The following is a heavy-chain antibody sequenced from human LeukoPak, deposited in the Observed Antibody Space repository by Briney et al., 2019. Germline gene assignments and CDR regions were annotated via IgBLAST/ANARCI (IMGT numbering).Heavy chain of an antibody. Sequence: GGSLRLSCEASGFTFTSYGMHWVRQSPGKGLEWISFIFSTTLVNYAGSVKGRFTISRDNAKNSIYLQMRSLRDEDTAVYYCASGPYGGNPFDYWGQGTLVTVSS. D-gene: IGHD4-23*01. CDR3: ASGPYGGNPFDY. CDR1: GFTFTSYG. CDR2: IFSTTLV. J-gene: IGHJ4*02. V-gene: IGHV3-48*02.